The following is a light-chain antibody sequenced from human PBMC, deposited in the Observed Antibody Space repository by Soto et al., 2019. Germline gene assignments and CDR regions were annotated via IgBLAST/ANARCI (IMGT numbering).Light chain of an antibody. CDR1: QSISSW. CDR3: QQYNSYSGT. J-gene: IGKJ1*01. V-gene: IGKV1-5*03. CDR2: KAS. Sequence: DIQMTQSPSTLSASVGDRVTITCRASQSISSWLAWYQQKPGKAPKLLLYKASSLESGVPSRFSRSGSGTEFTLTISSLQPDDFAAYYCQQYNSYSGTFGQGTKVEIK.